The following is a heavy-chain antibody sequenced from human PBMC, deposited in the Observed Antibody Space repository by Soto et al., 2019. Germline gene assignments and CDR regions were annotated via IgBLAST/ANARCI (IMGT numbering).Heavy chain of an antibody. V-gene: IGHV3-33*01. D-gene: IGHD3-3*01. J-gene: IGHJ6*03. CDR3: AREGLYYDFWSQPSHVDYYYMDV. CDR1: GFTFSSYG. Sequence: QVQLVESGGGVVQPGRSLRLSCAASGFTFSSYGMHWVRQAPGKGLEWVAVIWYDGSNKYYADSVKGRFTISRDNSKNPLYLQMNSLRAEDTAVYYCAREGLYYDFWSQPSHVDYYYMDVWGKGTTVTVSS. CDR2: IWYDGSNK.